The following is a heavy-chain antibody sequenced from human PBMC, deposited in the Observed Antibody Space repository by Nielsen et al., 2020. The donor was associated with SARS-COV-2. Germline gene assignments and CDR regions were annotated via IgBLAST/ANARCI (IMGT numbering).Heavy chain of an antibody. CDR2: IYYSGST. CDR1: GGSISSSSYY. D-gene: IGHD3-10*01. CDR3: AQRFGEPYGMDV. Sequence: SETLSLTCTVSGGSISSSSYYWGWIRQPPGKGLEWIGSIYYSGSTYYNPSLKSRVTISVDTSKNQFSLKLSSVTAADTAVYYCAQRFGEPYGMDVWGQGTTVTVSS. J-gene: IGHJ6*02. V-gene: IGHV4-39*01.